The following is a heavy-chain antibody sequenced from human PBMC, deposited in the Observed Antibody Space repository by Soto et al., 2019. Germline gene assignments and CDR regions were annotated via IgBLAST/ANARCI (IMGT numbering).Heavy chain of an antibody. CDR1: GGSISSYY. Sequence: SSETLSLTCTVSGGSISSYYWGWIRQPPGKGLEWIGYIYYSGSTNYNPSLKSRVTISVDTSKNQFSLKLSSVTAADTAVYYCARTYYDFWSGKMGYYYYYMDVWGKGTTVTVSS. D-gene: IGHD3-3*01. CDR2: IYYSGST. CDR3: ARTYYDFWSGKMGYYYYYMDV. J-gene: IGHJ6*03. V-gene: IGHV4-59*01.